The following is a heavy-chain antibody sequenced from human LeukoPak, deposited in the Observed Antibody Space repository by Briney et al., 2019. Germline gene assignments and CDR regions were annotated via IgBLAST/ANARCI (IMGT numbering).Heavy chain of an antibody. CDR1: GFTFSSYA. J-gene: IGHJ5*02. Sequence: PGGSLRLSCAASGFTFSSYAMSWVRQAPGKGLEWVSAISGSGDSTYYADSVKGRFTISRDNSKNTLYLQMNSLRAEDTAVYYCAKETSGFGELNWFDPWGQGTLVTVSS. V-gene: IGHV3-23*01. CDR2: ISGSGDST. CDR3: AKETSGFGELNWFDP. D-gene: IGHD3-10*01.